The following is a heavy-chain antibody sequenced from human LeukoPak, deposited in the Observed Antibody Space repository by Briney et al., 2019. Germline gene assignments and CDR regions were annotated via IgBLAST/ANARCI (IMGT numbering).Heavy chain of an antibody. D-gene: IGHD4-17*01. J-gene: IGHJ5*02. CDR2: IIPIFGTA. V-gene: IGHV1-69*13. CDR1: GGTFSSYA. CDR3: ARGRWVNTVTDWFDP. Sequence: GASVKVSCKASGGTFSSYAISWVRQAPGQGLEWMGGIIPIFGTANYAQKFQGRVTITADESTSTVYMELSSLRSEDTAVYYCARGRWVNTVTDWFDPWGQGSLVTVSS.